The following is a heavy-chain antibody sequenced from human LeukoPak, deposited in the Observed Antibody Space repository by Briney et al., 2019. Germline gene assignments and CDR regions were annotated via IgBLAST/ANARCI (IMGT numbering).Heavy chain of an antibody. CDR1: GYTFTSYG. J-gene: IGHJ5*02. Sequence: ASVKVSCKASGYTFTSYGISWVRQATGQGLEWMGWISAYNGNTNYAQKLQGRVTMTTDTSTSTAYMELRSLRSDDTAVYYCARDSYLGYSNYGWFDPWGQGTLVTVSS. D-gene: IGHD4-11*01. CDR2: ISAYNGNT. CDR3: ARDSYLGYSNYGWFDP. V-gene: IGHV1-18*01.